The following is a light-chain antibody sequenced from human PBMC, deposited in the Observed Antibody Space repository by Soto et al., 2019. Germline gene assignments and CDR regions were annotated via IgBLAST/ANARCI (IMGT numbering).Light chain of an antibody. CDR1: SGSIASDY. CDR2: DNN. V-gene: IGLV6-57*04. CDR3: QSYYDPKI. J-gene: IGLJ2*01. Sequence: NFMLTQPHSVSESPGKTVTISCTRSSGSIASDYVHWYQQLPGSAPTTLIYDNNLRPSGVPDRFSGSIDSSSNSASLAISGLKTEDEADYYWQSYYDPKIFGGGTQLTVL.